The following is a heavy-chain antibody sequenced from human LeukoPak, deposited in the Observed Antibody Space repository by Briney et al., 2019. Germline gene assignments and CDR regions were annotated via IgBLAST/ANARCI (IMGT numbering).Heavy chain of an antibody. D-gene: IGHD3-10*01. V-gene: IGHV3-33*01. CDR2: IWYDGSNK. Sequence: GGPVRLSCAASGFTFSSYGMHWARQAPGKGLEWVAVIWYDGSNKYYADSVKGRFTISRDNSKNTLYLQMNSLRAEDTAVYYCARDSVLLWFGEPYGMDVWGPGTTVTVSS. J-gene: IGHJ6*02. CDR1: GFTFSSYG. CDR3: ARDSVLLWFGEPYGMDV.